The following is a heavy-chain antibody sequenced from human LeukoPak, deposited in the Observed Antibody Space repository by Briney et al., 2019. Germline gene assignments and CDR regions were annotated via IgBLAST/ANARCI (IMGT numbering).Heavy chain of an antibody. D-gene: IGHD4-17*01. Sequence: SETLSLTCTVSGGSVSSGSHYWSWIRQPPGKGLEWIGYIYYSGSTNYNPSLKSRVTISVDTSKNQFSLKLSSVTAADTAVYYCARTGATVTMEFDYWGQGTLVTVSS. CDR2: IYYSGST. CDR3: ARTGATVTMEFDY. CDR1: GGSVSSGSHY. V-gene: IGHV4-61*01. J-gene: IGHJ4*02.